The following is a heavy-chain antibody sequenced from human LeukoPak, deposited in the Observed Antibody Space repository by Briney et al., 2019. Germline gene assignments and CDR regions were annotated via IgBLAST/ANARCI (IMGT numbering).Heavy chain of an antibody. CDR1: GFTFSSYA. Sequence: GGSLRLSCAASGFTFSSYAMHWVRQAPGKGLEWVAVISYDGSSKYYADSVKGRFTISRDNSKNTLYLQMNSLRAEDTAVYYCARVRRLRDDAFDIWGQGTMVTVSS. V-gene: IGHV3-30*04. CDR3: ARVRRLRDDAFDI. D-gene: IGHD5-18*01. CDR2: ISYDGSSK. J-gene: IGHJ3*02.